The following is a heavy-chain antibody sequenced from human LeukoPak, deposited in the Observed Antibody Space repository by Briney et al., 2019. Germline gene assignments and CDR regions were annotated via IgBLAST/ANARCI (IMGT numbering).Heavy chain of an antibody. Sequence: GGSLRLSCAASGFTFRNYGMHWVRQAPGKGLDWVAVIWYDGSYKYYVDSVKGRFTISRDNSKNTLYLQMNSLRAEDTAVYYCAKVVQYTASTGTGLDYWGQGTLVTVSS. CDR3: AKVVQYTASTGTGLDY. CDR1: GFTFRNYG. CDR2: IWYDGSYK. D-gene: IGHD6-13*01. V-gene: IGHV3-33*06. J-gene: IGHJ4*02.